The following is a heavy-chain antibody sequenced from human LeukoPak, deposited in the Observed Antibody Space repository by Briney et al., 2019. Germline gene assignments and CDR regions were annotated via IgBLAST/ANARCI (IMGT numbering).Heavy chain of an antibody. CDR1: GGSITSNNNF. D-gene: IGHD2-15*01. V-gene: IGHV4-39*01. CDR2: VSFSGAT. CDR3: ARHQGYSSWFDP. Sequence: NPSETLSLTCTVSGGSITSNNNFWAWIRQPPGKGLEWIGYVSFSGATYYSPSLRSRVTISVDTSKNQFSLKVSSLTAADTGVYYCARHQGYSSWFDPWGQGTLVTVSS. J-gene: IGHJ5*02.